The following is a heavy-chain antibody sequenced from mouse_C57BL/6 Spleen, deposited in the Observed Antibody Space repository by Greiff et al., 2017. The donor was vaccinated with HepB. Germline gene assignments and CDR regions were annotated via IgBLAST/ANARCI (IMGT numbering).Heavy chain of an antibody. V-gene: IGHV5-4*01. CDR3: ARDRGLLRGYFDV. Sequence: DVQLQESGGGLVKPGGSLKLSCAASGFTFSSYAMSWVRQTPEKRLEWVATISDGGSYTYYPDNVKGRFTISRDNAKNNLYLQMSHLKSEDTAMYYCARDRGLLRGYFDVWGTGTTVTVSS. CDR2: ISDGGSYT. D-gene: IGHD1-1*01. J-gene: IGHJ1*03. CDR1: GFTFSSYA.